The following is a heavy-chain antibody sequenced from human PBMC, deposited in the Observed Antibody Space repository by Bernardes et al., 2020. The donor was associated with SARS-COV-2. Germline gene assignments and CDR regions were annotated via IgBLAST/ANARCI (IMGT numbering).Heavy chain of an antibody. V-gene: IGHV1-2*02. D-gene: IGHD2-21*02. CDR1: GYTFTGYY. CDR2: INPNSGGT. J-gene: IGHJ4*02. Sequence: ASVKVSCKASGYTFTGYYIHWVRQAPGQGLEWMGWINPNSGGTNYAQKFQDRVTMTRDTSIRTAYMELRRLRSDDTAVYYCARTRTTISTTGIPVDYWGQGTLVTVSS. CDR3: ARTRTTISTTGIPVDY.